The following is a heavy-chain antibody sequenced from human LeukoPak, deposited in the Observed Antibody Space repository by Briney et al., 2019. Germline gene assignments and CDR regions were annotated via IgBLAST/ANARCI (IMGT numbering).Heavy chain of an antibody. CDR3: ARDGGDLWPLDE. CDR1: GFTFNTFW. D-gene: IGHD3-16*01. J-gene: IGHJ4*02. Sequence: PGGSLRLSCAASGFTFNTFWMTWVRQAPGKGLEWVANINHNGTEKYYMDSVGGRFTISRDNAKNSLSLEMKNLRFDDTAVYYCARDGGDLWPLDEWGRGTLVTVSS. V-gene: IGHV3-7*01. CDR2: INHNGTEK.